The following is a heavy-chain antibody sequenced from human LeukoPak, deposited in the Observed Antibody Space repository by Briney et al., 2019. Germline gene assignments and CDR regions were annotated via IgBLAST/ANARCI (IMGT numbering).Heavy chain of an antibody. V-gene: IGHV4-4*02. CDR3: ASSAARPGGFYYYYYMDV. J-gene: IGHJ6*03. CDR2: IYHSGST. D-gene: IGHD6-6*01. CDR1: GGSISSSNW. Sequence: PSGTLSLTCAVSGGSISSSNWWSWVRQPPGKGLEWIGEIYHSGSTNYNPSLKSRVTISVDKSKNQFSLKLSSVTAADTAVYYCASSAARPGGFYYYYYMDVWGKGTTVTVSS.